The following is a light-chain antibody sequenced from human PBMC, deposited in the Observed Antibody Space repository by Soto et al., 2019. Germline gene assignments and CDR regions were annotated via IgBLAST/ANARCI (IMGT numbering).Light chain of an antibody. CDR3: QQRADWPIT. J-gene: IGKJ5*01. V-gene: IGKV3-11*01. CDR1: QSVSSN. Sequence: EIVMTQSPATLSVSPVERATLSCRASQSVSSNLAWYQQKPGQAPRLLIYDASNRATGIPARFSGSGSGTDFTLTISSLEPDDFAVYYCQQRADWPITFGQGTRLEN. CDR2: DAS.